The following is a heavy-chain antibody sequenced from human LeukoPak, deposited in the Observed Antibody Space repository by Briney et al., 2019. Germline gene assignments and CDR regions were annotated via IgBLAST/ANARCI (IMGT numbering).Heavy chain of an antibody. J-gene: IGHJ4*02. CDR2: ISDSGST. CDR1: GGSISSYY. Sequence: SETLSLTCTVSGGSISSYYWSWIRQPPGKGLEWIGYISDSGSTNYNPSLKSRVTISVDTSKNQFSLKVNSVTAVDTAFYYCARVRRYGTTGYHLDYWGQGTLVTVSS. CDR3: ARVRRYGTTGYHLDY. V-gene: IGHV4-59*01. D-gene: IGHD2/OR15-2a*01.